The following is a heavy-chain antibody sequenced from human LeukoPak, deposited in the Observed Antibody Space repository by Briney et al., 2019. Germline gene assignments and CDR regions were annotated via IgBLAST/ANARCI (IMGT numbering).Heavy chain of an antibody. V-gene: IGHV1-46*01. Sequence: ASVKVSCKASGYTFTNFYMHWVRQAPGQGLEWMGIINPSYGSTIYAQRFQGRITMTRDTSTSTVYMELSSPRSEDTAVYYCARGRRDFWSGFSTYSDAFDVWGQGTVVTVS. D-gene: IGHD3-3*01. CDR1: GYTFTNFY. CDR3: ARGRRDFWSGFSTYSDAFDV. CDR2: INPSYGST. J-gene: IGHJ3*01.